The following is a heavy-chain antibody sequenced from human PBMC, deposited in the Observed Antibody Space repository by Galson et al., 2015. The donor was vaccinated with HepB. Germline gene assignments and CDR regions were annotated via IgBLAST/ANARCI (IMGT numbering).Heavy chain of an antibody. Sequence: SLRLSCAASGFTFSSYAMSWVRQAPGKGLEWVSAISGSGGSTYYADSVKGRFTISRDNSKNTLYLQMNSLRAEDTAVYYCAKALLWFGELLYDAFDIWGQGTMVTVSS. CDR1: GFTFSSYA. D-gene: IGHD3-10*01. CDR3: AKALLWFGELLYDAFDI. J-gene: IGHJ3*02. V-gene: IGHV3-23*01. CDR2: ISGSGGST.